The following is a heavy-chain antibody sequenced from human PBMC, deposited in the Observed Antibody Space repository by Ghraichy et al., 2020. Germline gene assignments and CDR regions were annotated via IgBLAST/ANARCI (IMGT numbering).Heavy chain of an antibody. V-gene: IGHV3-15*01. J-gene: IGHJ4*02. CDR3: TTGGSEGELLGFDY. CDR2: IKSKTDGGTT. Sequence: GGSLRLSCAASGFTFSNAWMSWVRQAPGKGLEWVGRIKSKTDGGTTDYAAPVKGRFTISRDDSKNTLYLQMNSLKTEDTAVYYCTTGGSEGELLGFDYWGQGTLVTVSS. D-gene: IGHD1-26*01. CDR1: GFTFSNAW.